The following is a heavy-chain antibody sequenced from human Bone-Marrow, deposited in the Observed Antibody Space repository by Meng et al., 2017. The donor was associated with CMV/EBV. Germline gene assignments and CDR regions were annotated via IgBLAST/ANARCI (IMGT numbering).Heavy chain of an antibody. CDR3: ARGVRVYCSSTSCSYYYYGMDV. V-gene: IGHV4-34*01. CDR2: INHSGST. Sequence: SETLSLTCAVYGGSFSGYYWGWIRQPPGKGLEWIGEINHSGSTNYNPSLKSRVTISVDTSKNQFSLKLSSVTAADTAVYYCARGVRVYCSSTSCSYYYYGMDVWGQGTTVTVSS. CDR1: GGSFSGYY. J-gene: IGHJ6*02. D-gene: IGHD2-2*01.